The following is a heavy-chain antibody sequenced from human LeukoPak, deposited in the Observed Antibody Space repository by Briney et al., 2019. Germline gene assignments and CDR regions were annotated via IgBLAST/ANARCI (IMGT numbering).Heavy chain of an antibody. J-gene: IGHJ4*01. V-gene: IGHV3-23*01. Sequence: PGGSLRLSCAASGFTFSSYAMSWVRQAPGKGLEWVSAISGSGGSTYYADSVKGRFTISRDNSKNTLYLQMNSLRAEDTAVYYCARDGEEGSSSXFXXWGXXXLXTVSS. CDR3: ARDGEEGSSSXFXX. D-gene: IGHD6-13*01. CDR2: ISGSGGST. CDR1: GFTFSSYA.